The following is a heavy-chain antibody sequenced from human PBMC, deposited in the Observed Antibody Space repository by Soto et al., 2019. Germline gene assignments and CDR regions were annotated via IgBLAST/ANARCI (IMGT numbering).Heavy chain of an antibody. Sequence: QVQLVQSGAEVKKPGSSVKVSCKASGGTFSSYAISWVRRAPGQGLEWMGGIIPIFGTANYAQKFQGRVTITADESTSTAYMELSSLRSEDTAVYYCARAGYCSSTSCYEGWFDPWGQGTLVTVSS. CDR1: GGTFSSYA. CDR3: ARAGYCSSTSCYEGWFDP. CDR2: IIPIFGTA. D-gene: IGHD2-2*01. J-gene: IGHJ5*02. V-gene: IGHV1-69*01.